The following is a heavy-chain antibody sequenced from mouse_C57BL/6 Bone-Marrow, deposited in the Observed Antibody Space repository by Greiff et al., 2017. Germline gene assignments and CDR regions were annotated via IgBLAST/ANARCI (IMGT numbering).Heavy chain of an antibody. D-gene: IGHD1-1*01. J-gene: IGHJ1*03. CDR2: LNSDGGST. CDR1: EYAFPSHD. Sequence: EVKLVESGGGLVQPGESLKLSCESYEYAFPSHDMSWVRKPPEKRLELVAALNSDGGSTYYPDTMERRFIISRDNTKKTLYLQMSSLRSEDTALYYCARHAVVAPPYGYFDVWGTGTTVTVSS. V-gene: IGHV5-2*03. CDR3: ARHAVVAPPYGYFDV.